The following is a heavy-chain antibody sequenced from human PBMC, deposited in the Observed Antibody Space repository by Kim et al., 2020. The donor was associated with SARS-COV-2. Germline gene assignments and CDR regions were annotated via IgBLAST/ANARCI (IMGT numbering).Heavy chain of an antibody. J-gene: IGHJ4*02. CDR2: INHSGST. CDR3: ARGRGSGYVPYFDY. CDR1: GGSFSGYY. D-gene: IGHD5-12*01. Sequence: SETLSLTCAVYGGSFSGYYWSWIRQPPGKGREWIGEINHSGSTNYNPSLKSRVTISVDTSKNQFSLKLSSVTAADTAVYYCARGRGSGYVPYFDYWGQGTLVTVSS. V-gene: IGHV4-34*01.